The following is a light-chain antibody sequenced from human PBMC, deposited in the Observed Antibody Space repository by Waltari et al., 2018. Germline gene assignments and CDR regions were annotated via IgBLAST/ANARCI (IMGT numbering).Light chain of an antibody. CDR3: QSYDSSLSGSV. V-gene: IGLV1-40*01. J-gene: IGLJ2*01. CDR1: SSNIGAGYD. Sequence: QSGLTQPPSVSGAPGQRVTISCTGSSSNIGAGYDVHWYQLLPGTAPKLLIYVNINRPSGVPYRFSRSKSGTTASLAITGLQSEDEAGYYCQSYDSSLSGSVFGGGTKLTVL. CDR2: VNI.